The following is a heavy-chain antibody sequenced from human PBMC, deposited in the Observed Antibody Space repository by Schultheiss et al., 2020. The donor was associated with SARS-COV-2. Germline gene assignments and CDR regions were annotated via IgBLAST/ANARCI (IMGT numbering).Heavy chain of an antibody. D-gene: IGHD3-22*01. Sequence: SETLSLTCAVYGGSFSGYYWSWIRQPAGKGLEWIGSIYYSGSTYYNPSLKSRVTMSVDTSKNQFSLKLSSVTAADTAVYYCAREQIEDYYDSSGYYTGPVSFDYWGQGTLVTVSS. CDR2: IYYSGST. CDR1: GGSFSGYY. CDR3: AREQIEDYYDSSGYYTGPVSFDY. V-gene: IGHV4-4*07. J-gene: IGHJ4*02.